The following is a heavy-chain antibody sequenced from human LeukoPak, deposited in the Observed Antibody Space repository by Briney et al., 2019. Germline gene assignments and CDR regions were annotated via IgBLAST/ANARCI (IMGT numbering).Heavy chain of an antibody. CDR3: AELGITMIGGV. D-gene: IGHD3-10*02. CDR2: ISSSGSTI. V-gene: IGHV3-48*03. J-gene: IGHJ6*04. CDR1: GFTFSSYE. Sequence: SGGSLRLSCAASGFTFSSYEMNWVRQAPGKGQEWVSYISSSGSTIYYADSVKGRFTISRDNAKNSLYLQMNSVRAEDTAVYYCAELGITMIGGVWGKGTTVTISS.